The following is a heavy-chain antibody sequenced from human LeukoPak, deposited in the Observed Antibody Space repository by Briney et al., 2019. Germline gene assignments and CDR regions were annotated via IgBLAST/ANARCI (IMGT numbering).Heavy chain of an antibody. D-gene: IGHD6-13*01. J-gene: IGHJ5*02. V-gene: IGHV4-59*01. Sequence: SETLSLTCTVSGGSISSYYWSWIRQPPGKGLEWIGYIYYSGSTNYNPSLKSRVTISVDTSKNQFSLKLSSVTAADTAVYYCARDMAAAGFVWFDPWGQGTLVTVSS. CDR2: IYYSGST. CDR3: ARDMAAAGFVWFDP. CDR1: GGSISSYY.